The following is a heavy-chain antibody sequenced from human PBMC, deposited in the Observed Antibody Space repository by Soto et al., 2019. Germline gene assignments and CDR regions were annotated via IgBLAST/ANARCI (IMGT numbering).Heavy chain of an antibody. CDR1: GGSISSSSYY. CDR3: ASPGYSSPFGGFDI. CDR2: IYYSGST. V-gene: IGHV4-39*01. J-gene: IGHJ3*02. Sequence: SETLSLTCTVSGGSISSSSYYWGWIRQPPGKGLEWIGSIYYSGSTYYNPSLKSRVTISVDTSKNQFSLKLSSVTAADTAVYYCASPGYSSPFGGFDIWGQGTMVTVSS. D-gene: IGHD6-19*01.